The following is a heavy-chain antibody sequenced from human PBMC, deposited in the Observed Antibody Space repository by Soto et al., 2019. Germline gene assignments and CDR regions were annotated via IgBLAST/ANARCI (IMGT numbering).Heavy chain of an antibody. V-gene: IGHV3-23*01. CDR1: GFPFSSYA. D-gene: IGHD6-19*01. J-gene: IGHJ3*02. Sequence: LSLTCAASGFPFSSYAMSWVRQAPGKGLEWVSAISGSGGSTYYADSVKGRFTISRDNSKNTLYLQMNSLRAEDTAVYYCAKDHIAVAGRDAFDIWGQGTMVTVSS. CDR3: AKDHIAVAGRDAFDI. CDR2: ISGSGGST.